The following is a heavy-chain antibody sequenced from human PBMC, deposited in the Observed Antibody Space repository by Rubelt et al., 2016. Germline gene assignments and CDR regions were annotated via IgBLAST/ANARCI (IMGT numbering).Heavy chain of an antibody. Sequence: WVGRMKSKGSGGTIEYAAPVKGRFTISRDDSKNTLYLQMNSLKTEDTAVYYCAKAIASLIRRGIDHWGQGSLVTVSS. J-gene: IGHJ4*02. V-gene: IGHV3-15*01. D-gene: IGHD3-10*01. CDR3: AKAIASLIRRGIDH. CDR2: MKSKGSGGTI.